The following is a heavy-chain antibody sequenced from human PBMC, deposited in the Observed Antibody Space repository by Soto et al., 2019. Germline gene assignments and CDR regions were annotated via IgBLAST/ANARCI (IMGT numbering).Heavy chain of an antibody. J-gene: IGHJ6*03. CDR2: MNPNSGNT. Sequence: ASVKVSCKASGYTFTSYDINWVRQATGQGLEWMGWMNPNSGNTGYAQKFQGRVTMTRNTSISTAYMELSSLRSEDTAVYYCARVYDFDYYYYYMDVWGKGTTLTVSS. CDR3: ARVYDFDYYYYYMDV. V-gene: IGHV1-8*01. D-gene: IGHD3-3*01. CDR1: GYTFTSYD.